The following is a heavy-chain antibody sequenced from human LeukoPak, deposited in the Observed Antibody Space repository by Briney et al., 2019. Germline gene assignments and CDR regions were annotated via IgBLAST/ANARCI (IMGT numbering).Heavy chain of an antibody. J-gene: IGHJ3*01. CDR1: GFTSSNYD. V-gene: IGHV3-48*03. Sequence: GGSLRLSCAASGFTSSNYDMNWARHAPGKGLEWVSYISSSPTTIFYADSVKGRFTISRDNAKKSLFLQMNSLRAEDTAVYYCARDLGDSGGWAWGRGTMVTVSS. CDR3: ARDLGDSGGWA. CDR2: ISSSPTTI. D-gene: IGHD3-22*01.